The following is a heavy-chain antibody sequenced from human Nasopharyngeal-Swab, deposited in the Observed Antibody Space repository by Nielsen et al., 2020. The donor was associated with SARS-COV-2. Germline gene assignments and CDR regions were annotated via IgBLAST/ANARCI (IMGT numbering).Heavy chain of an antibody. V-gene: IGHV3-33*01. CDR3: AREFRRYSSSWPFDY. D-gene: IGHD6-13*01. CDR1: GFTFSSYG. J-gene: IGHJ4*02. Sequence: GGSLRLSCAASGFTFSSYGMHWVRQAPGKGLEWVAVIWYDGSNKYYADSVKGRFTISRDNSKNTLYLQMNSLRAEETAVYYCAREFRRYSSSWPFDYWGQGTLVTVSS. CDR2: IWYDGSNK.